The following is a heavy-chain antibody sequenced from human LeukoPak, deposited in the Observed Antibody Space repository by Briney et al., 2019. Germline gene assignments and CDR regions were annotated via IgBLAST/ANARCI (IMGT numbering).Heavy chain of an antibody. J-gene: IGHJ5*02. D-gene: IGHD3-3*01. CDR2: IIPIFGTA. Sequence: SVKVSCKASGGTFSSYAISWVRQAPGQGLEWMGGIIPIFGTANYAQKFQGRVTITADESPSTAYMELSSLRSEDTAVYYCARGNYDFWSGYSLALGGDWFDPWGQGTLVTVSS. V-gene: IGHV1-69*01. CDR3: ARGNYDFWSGYSLALGGDWFDP. CDR1: GGTFSSYA.